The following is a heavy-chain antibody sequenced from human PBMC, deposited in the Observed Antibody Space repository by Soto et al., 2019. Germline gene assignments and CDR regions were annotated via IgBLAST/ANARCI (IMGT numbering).Heavy chain of an antibody. J-gene: IGHJ4*02. CDR1: GGTFSSYA. V-gene: IGHV1-69*06. CDR3: ARDKERAKITEFVY. D-gene: IGHD5-12*01. CDR2: IIPMFNTT. Sequence: QVQLVQSGTEVKKPGSSVKVSCKASGGTFSSYAISWVRQAPGQGLEWMGGIIPMFNTTSYAQRFQGRVTITADKSTRTAYRELNSLRSEDTAVYYCARDKERAKITEFVYWGQGTLVTVSS.